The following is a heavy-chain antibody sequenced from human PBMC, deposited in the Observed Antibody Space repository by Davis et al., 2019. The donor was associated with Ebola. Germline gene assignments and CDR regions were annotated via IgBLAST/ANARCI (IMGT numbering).Heavy chain of an antibody. J-gene: IGHJ4*02. Sequence: HSQTLSLTCAISGDSVSSGGWNWIRQSPSRGLEWLGRTYYSSKWYNDYAVSVKSRITINPDTSRNHFSLQLNSVTPEDTAVYYCARGWLRGPFDYWGQGTLVTVSS. CDR3: ARGWLRGPFDY. D-gene: IGHD3-9*01. CDR2: TYYSSKWYN. V-gene: IGHV6-1*01. CDR1: GDSVSSGG.